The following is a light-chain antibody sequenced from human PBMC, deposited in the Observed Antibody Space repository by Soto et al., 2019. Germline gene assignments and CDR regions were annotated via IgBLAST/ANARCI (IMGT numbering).Light chain of an antibody. Sequence: DIQMTQSPSSLSASVGDRVTITCRASQSISSNLNWYQQKPGKAPKLLIYAASNLQSGVPSTFSGSGSGTDFTLTISSLQPEDFATYYCQQSHSIPCPFGQGTKVDI. V-gene: IGKV1-39*01. CDR3: QQSHSIPCP. CDR1: QSISSN. CDR2: AAS. J-gene: IGKJ1*01.